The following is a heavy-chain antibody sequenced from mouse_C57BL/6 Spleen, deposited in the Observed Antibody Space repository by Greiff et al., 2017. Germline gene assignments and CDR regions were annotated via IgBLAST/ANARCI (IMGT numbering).Heavy chain of an antibody. Sequence: VQLQQSGAELVRPGASVKLSCTASGFNIKDDYMHWVKQRPEQGLEWIGWIDPENGDTEYASKFQGKATITAATSSNTAYLQLSSLTSEDTAVYYCTITTVATCFAYWGPGTLVTVSA. CDR3: TITTVATCFAY. J-gene: IGHJ3*01. CDR2: IDPENGDT. CDR1: GFNIKDDY. D-gene: IGHD1-1*01. V-gene: IGHV14-4*01.